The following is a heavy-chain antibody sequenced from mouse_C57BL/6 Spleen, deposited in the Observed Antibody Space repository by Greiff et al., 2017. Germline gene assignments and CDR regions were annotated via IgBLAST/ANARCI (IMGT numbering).Heavy chain of an antibody. Sequence: VQLQQPGAELVRPGTSVKLSCKASGYTFTSYWMHWVKQRPGQGLEWIGVIDPSDSYTNYNQKFKGKATLTVDTSSSTAYMQLSSLTSEDSAVYYCARHDYSNSYYYAMDYWGQGTSVTVSS. CDR3: ARHDYSNSYYYAMDY. CDR1: GYTFTSYW. V-gene: IGHV1-59*01. CDR2: IDPSDSYT. D-gene: IGHD2-5*01. J-gene: IGHJ4*01.